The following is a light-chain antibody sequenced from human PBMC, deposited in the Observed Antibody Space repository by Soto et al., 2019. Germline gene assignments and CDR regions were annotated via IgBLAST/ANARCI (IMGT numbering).Light chain of an antibody. J-gene: IGKJ1*01. V-gene: IGKV1-5*01. CDR2: DAS. Sequence: DIQLTQSPYFLSASVGDRVTMTFRASQSVSRWLAWYKQKPGKAPKLLIYDASTLESGVPSRFSGSGSGTQFTLTTSSLQPDDSATYYCQQYNSYWRFGQGTKVDFK. CDR3: QQYNSYWR. CDR1: QSVSRW.